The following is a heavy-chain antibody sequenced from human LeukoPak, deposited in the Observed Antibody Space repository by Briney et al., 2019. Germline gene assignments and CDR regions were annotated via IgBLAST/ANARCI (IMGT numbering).Heavy chain of an antibody. J-gene: IGHJ5*02. CDR1: EFTFNSYA. V-gene: IGHV3-21*04. CDR3: ARNWFDP. CDR2: ISANNNM. Sequence: GGSLRLSCVASEFTFNSYAMTWVRQAPGKGLEWVSSISANNNMYYADSVKGRLTISRDNAMNSLSLQMNSLRFEDTAMYYCARNWFDPWGQGTLVTVSS.